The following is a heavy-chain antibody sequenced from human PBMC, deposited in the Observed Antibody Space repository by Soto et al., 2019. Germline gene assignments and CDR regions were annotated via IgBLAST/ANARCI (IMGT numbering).Heavy chain of an antibody. J-gene: IGHJ5*02. CDR3: ARDRGYCSSTSCYQFGFDP. D-gene: IGHD2-2*01. Sequence: PSETLSLTCAVYGGSFSGYYWSWIRQPPGKGLEWTGEINHSGSTNYNPSLKSRVTISVDTSKNQFSLKLSSVTAAETAVYYCARDRGYCSSTSCYQFGFDPWGQGTLVTVSS. CDR2: INHSGST. V-gene: IGHV4-34*01. CDR1: GGSFSGYY.